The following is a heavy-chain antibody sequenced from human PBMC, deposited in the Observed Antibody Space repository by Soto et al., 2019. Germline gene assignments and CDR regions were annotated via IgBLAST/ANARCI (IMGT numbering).Heavy chain of an antibody. J-gene: IGHJ3*02. CDR2: IWYDGSNK. D-gene: IGHD5-18*01. V-gene: IGHV3-33*01. CDR1: GFTFSSYG. Sequence: QVQLVESGGGVVQPGRSLRLSCAASGFTFSSYGMHWVRQAPGKGLEWVAVIWYDGSNKYYADSVKGRFTISRDNSKNTLYLQMNSPRAEDTAVYYCAREYSYGDAFDIWGQGTMVTVSS. CDR3: AREYSYGDAFDI.